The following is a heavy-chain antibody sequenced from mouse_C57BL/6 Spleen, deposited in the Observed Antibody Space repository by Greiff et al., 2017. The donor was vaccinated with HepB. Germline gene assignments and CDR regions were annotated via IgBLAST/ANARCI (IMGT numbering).Heavy chain of an antibody. D-gene: IGHD1-1*01. J-gene: IGHJ1*03. V-gene: IGHV1-26*01. CDR3: ASAVVATPYWYFDV. CDR1: GYTFTDYY. CDR2: INPNNGGT. Sequence: EVQLQQSGPELVKPGASVKISCKASGYTFTDYYMNWVKQSHGKSLEWIGDINPNNGGTSYNQKFKGKATLTVDKSSSTAYMELRSLTSEDSAVYYCASAVVATPYWYFDVWGTGTTVTVSS.